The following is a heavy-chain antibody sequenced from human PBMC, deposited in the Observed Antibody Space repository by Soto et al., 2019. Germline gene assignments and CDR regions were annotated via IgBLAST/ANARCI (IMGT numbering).Heavy chain of an antibody. V-gene: IGHV1-69*13. J-gene: IGHJ3*02. CDR2: IIPLFGTA. CDR1: GGTFSSYA. D-gene: IGHD3-22*01. Sequence: SVKVSCKASGGTFSSYAISWVRQAPGQGLEWMGGIIPLFGTANYAQKFQGRVTITADESTSTAYMELSSLRSEDTAVYYCARAANYYDSSGYYYGDAFEIWGQGTMVTVSS. CDR3: ARAANYYDSSGYYYGDAFEI.